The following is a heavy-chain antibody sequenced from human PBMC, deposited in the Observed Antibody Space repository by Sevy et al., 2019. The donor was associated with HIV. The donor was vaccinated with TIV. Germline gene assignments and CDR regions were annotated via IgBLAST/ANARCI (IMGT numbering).Heavy chain of an antibody. CDR3: TRDPQGTTVEPEVYYYYMHV. CDR1: GFTFGDYA. D-gene: IGHD4-17*01. Sequence: GGSLRLSCTASGFTFGDYAMSWFRQAPGKGLEWVGFIRSKAYGGTTEYAASVKGRFTISRDDSKSIAYLQMNSLKTEDTSVYYCTRDPQGTTVEPEVYYYYMHVWGKGTTVTVSS. V-gene: IGHV3-49*03. CDR2: IRSKAYGGTT. J-gene: IGHJ6*03.